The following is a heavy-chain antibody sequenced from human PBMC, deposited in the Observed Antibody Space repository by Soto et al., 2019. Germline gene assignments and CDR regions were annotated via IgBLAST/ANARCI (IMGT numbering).Heavy chain of an antibody. CDR2: INPKSGGT. Sequence: ASVKVSCKASGYTFTVYYMHWVRQAPGQGLEWMGWINPKSGGTMYPQKFQGRVTMTWDTSISTAYMALTRLRSDDTAVYYCARDLAKGGGSAGFDYWGQGTLVTVAS. D-gene: IGHD1-26*01. CDR3: ARDLAKGGGSAGFDY. J-gene: IGHJ4*02. CDR1: GYTFTVYY. V-gene: IGHV1-2*02.